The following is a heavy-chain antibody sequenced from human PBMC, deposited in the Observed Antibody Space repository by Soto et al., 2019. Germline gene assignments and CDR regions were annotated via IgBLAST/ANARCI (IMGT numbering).Heavy chain of an antibody. CDR1: GVTIRGYY. CDR2: IYYTGGT. CDR3: ARDQGVAAAGITWFDP. Sequence: PSETLSLTCNVSGVTIRGYYWNWIRQPPGKTLEWIGSIYYTGGTNYSPSLKSRVTMSVDTSKNQFSLRLMSLTAADTAVYYCARDQGVAAAGITWFDPWGQGSLVTVSS. J-gene: IGHJ5*02. D-gene: IGHD6-13*01. V-gene: IGHV4-59*12.